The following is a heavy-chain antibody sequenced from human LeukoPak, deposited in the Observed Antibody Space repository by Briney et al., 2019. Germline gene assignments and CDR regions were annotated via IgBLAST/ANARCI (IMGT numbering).Heavy chain of an antibody. Sequence: GGSLRLSCAASGFTFSSYGMHWVRQAPGKGLEWVGFIRYDGTKKYYADSVKGRFTISRDNSKNTLYLQMNDLRPEDTAVYYCAKDQERALTWSTDAFDFWGQGTMVTVSS. J-gene: IGHJ3*01. CDR3: AKDQERALTWSTDAFDF. V-gene: IGHV3-30*02. D-gene: IGHD4/OR15-4a*01. CDR1: GFTFSSYG. CDR2: IRYDGTKK.